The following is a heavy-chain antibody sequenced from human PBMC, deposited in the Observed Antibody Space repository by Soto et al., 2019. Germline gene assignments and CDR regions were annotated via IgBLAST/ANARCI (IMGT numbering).Heavy chain of an antibody. Sequence: SQTLSLTCAISGDSVSSNSAAWNWNRKSPSRGLEWLGRTYYRSKWYNDYAVSVKSRITINPDTSKNQFSLQLNSVTPEDTAVYYCARDLNHGPATAIPRFAYWGQGTLVTVSS. D-gene: IGHD2-21*02. CDR2: TYYRSKWYN. V-gene: IGHV6-1*01. CDR3: ARDLNHGPATAIPRFAY. CDR1: GDSVSSNSAA. J-gene: IGHJ4*02.